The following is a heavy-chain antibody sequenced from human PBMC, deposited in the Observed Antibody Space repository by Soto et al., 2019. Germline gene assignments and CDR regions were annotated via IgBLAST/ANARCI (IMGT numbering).Heavy chain of an antibody. CDR1: GGSFSGYY. J-gene: IGHJ6*02. CDR2: INHSGST. D-gene: IGHD6-19*01. V-gene: IGHV4-34*01. CDR3: ARGAVGYYYYGMDV. Sequence: SETLSLTCAVYGGSFSGYYWSWIRQPPGRGLEWIGEINHSGSTNYNPSLKSRVTISVDTSKNQFSLKLSSVTAADTAVYYCARGAVGYYYYGMDVWGQGTTVTVSS.